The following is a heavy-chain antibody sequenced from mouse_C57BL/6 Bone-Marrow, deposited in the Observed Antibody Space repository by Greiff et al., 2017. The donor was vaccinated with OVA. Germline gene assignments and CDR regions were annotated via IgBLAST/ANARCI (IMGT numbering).Heavy chain of an antibody. V-gene: IGHV6-6*01. CDR3: TSPIYYDYDAFAY. J-gene: IGHJ3*01. CDR1: GFTFSDAW. Sequence: DVKLVESGGGLVQPGGSMKLSCAASGFTFSDAWMDWVRQSPEKGLEWVAEIRNKANNHATYYAESVKGRFTISRDDSKSSVYLQMNSLRAEDTGIYYCTSPIYYDYDAFAYWGQGTLVTVSA. D-gene: IGHD2-4*01. CDR2: IRNKANNHAT.